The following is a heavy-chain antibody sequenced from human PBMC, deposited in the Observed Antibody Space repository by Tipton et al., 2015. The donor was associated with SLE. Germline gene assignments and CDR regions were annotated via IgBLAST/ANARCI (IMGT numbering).Heavy chain of an antibody. CDR3: ARERSSGWYDS. CDR1: GGSISSSSYY. J-gene: IGHJ5*01. V-gene: IGHV4-39*02. Sequence: TLSLTCTVSGGSISSSSYYWGWIRQPPGKGLEWIGSIYYSGSTYYNPSLKSRVTISVDTSKNQFSLKLSSVTAADTAVYYCARERSSGWYDSWGQGTLVTVSS. D-gene: IGHD6-19*01. CDR2: IYYSGST.